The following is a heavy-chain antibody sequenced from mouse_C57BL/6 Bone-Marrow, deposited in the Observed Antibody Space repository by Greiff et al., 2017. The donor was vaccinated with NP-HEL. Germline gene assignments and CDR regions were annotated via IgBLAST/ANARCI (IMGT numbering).Heavy chain of an antibody. Sequence: QVQLQQSGPGLVQPSQSLSITCTVSGFSLTSYGVHWVRQSPGKGLEWLGVIWSGGSTDYYVAFMSRLSITKDNSKSQVFFKMNSLQADDTAIYYCAKKGNSDWYFDVWGTGTTVTVSS. CDR2: IWSGGST. J-gene: IGHJ1*03. D-gene: IGHD2-1*01. V-gene: IGHV2-5*01. CDR3: AKKGNSDWYFDV. CDR1: GFSLTSYG.